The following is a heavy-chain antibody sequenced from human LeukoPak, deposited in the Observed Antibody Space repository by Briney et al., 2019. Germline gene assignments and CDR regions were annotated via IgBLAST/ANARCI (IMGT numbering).Heavy chain of an antibody. J-gene: IGHJ3*02. Sequence: ASVKVSCKASGYTFTSYYMHWVRQAPGQGLEWMGIINPSGGSTSYAQKFQGRVTMTRDMSTSTVYMELSSLRSEDTAVYDCAKQANWGWGSAFDIWGQGTMVTVSS. CDR3: AKQANWGWGSAFDI. CDR2: INPSGGST. CDR1: GYTFTSYY. D-gene: IGHD7-27*01. V-gene: IGHV1-46*01.